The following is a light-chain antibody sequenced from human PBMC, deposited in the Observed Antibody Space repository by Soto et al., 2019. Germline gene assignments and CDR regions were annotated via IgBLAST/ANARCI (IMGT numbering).Light chain of an antibody. CDR2: DAS. J-gene: IGKJ5*01. CDR3: QQRSSWPIT. V-gene: IGKV3-11*01. Sequence: EIVLTQSPATLSSSPGERATLSCRASQSVTSYLAWYQQRPGQAPRLLIYDASRRATGIPARFSGSGSGADFTLTISTLEPEDFAVYYCQQRSSWPITFGQGTRLEIK. CDR1: QSVTSY.